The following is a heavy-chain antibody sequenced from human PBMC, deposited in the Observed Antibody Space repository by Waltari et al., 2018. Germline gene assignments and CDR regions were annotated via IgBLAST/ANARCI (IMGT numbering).Heavy chain of an antibody. J-gene: IGHJ4*02. CDR2: IRYDGSNK. CDR1: GFTFRSYG. CDR3: AKKIAVAALVDY. V-gene: IGHV3-30*02. D-gene: IGHD6-19*01. Sequence: QVQLVESGGGVVQPGGSLRLSCAASGFTFRSYGMHWVSQAPGKGLEWVAFIRYDGSNKYYADSVKGRFTISRDNSKNTLYLQMNSLRAEDTAVYYCAKKIAVAALVDYWGQGTLVTVSS.